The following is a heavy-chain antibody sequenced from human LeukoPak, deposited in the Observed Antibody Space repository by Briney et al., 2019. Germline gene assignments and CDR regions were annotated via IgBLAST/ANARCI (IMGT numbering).Heavy chain of an antibody. CDR1: GFTFSNFW. V-gene: IGHV3-7*03. CDR2: IKQDGSEK. D-gene: IGHD3-9*01. CDR3: AREPYYDILTGSDYYFDY. J-gene: IGHJ4*02. Sequence: GGSLRLSCTASGFTFSNFWMGWVRQAPGKGLEWVANIKQDGSEKYYVDSVKGRFTISRDNAKNSLYLQMNSLRAEDTAVYYCAREPYYDILTGSDYYFDYWGQGTLVTVSS.